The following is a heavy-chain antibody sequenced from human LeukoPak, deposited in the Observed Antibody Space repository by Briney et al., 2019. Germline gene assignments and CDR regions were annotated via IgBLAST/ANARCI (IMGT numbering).Heavy chain of an antibody. J-gene: IGHJ5*02. Sequence: SETLSLTCAVSGYSISSGYYWGWIRQPPGKGLEWIGSIYHSGSTYYNPSLKSRVTISVDTSKNQFSLKLSSVTAADTAVYYCARAPPYCDILTGYYPNWFDPWGQGTLVTVSS. CDR3: ARAPPYCDILTGYYPNWFDP. CDR2: IYHSGST. CDR1: GYSISSGYY. D-gene: IGHD3-9*01. V-gene: IGHV4-38-2*01.